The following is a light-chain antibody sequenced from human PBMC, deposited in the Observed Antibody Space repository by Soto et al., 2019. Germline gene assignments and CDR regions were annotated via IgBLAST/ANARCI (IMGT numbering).Light chain of an antibody. V-gene: IGKV1-8*01. Sequence: AIRMTQSPSSLSASTGDRVTITCRASQGISSYLAWYQQRPGKAPKLLIYAASTLQSGVPSRFSGSGFGTDFTLTISRLQSEDFATYYCQQYYSYPRLTFGGGTKVDIK. CDR2: AAS. CDR3: QQYYSYPRLT. CDR1: QGISSY. J-gene: IGKJ4*01.